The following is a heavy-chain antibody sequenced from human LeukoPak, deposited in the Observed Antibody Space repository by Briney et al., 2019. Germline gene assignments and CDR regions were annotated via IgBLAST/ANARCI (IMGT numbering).Heavy chain of an antibody. CDR1: GGTFSSYA. CDR2: IIPIFGTA. Sequence: SVKVSCKASGGTFSSYAISWVRQDPGQGLEWMGGIIPIFGTANYAQKFQGRVTITTDESTSTAYMELSSLRSEDTAVYYCARSDYYDSSGYLGFFDYWGQGTLVTVSS. D-gene: IGHD3-22*01. J-gene: IGHJ4*02. CDR3: ARSDYYDSSGYLGFFDY. V-gene: IGHV1-69*05.